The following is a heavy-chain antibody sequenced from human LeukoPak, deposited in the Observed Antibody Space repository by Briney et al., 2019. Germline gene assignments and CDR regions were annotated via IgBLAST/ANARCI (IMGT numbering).Heavy chain of an antibody. Sequence: SETLSLTCSVSGGSISSYYWSWLRQPPGKGLEWIGYIYYSGSTNYHPSLKSRVTISVDTSENQFSLKLSSVTAADTAVYYCARYVVYGSGKYYFDYWGQGTLVTVSS. CDR2: IYYSGST. V-gene: IGHV4-59*08. CDR1: GGSISSYY. D-gene: IGHD3-10*01. J-gene: IGHJ4*02. CDR3: ARYVVYGSGKYYFDY.